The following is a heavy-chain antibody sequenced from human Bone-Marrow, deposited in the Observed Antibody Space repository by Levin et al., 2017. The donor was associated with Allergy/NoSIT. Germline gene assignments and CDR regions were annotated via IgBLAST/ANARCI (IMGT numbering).Heavy chain of an antibody. CDR1: GFPFSTYS. Sequence: GASVKVSCAGSGFPFSTYSFNWVRQAPGKGLEWVSSISSSGLSTYYADSLKGRFSGSRDNPKNSLYLQMNSLRADDTAVYYCAREGVVVGSDYYYYYMDVWGKGTTVTVSS. V-gene: IGHV3-21*01. CDR3: AREGVVVGSDYYYYYMDV. CDR2: ISSSGLST. J-gene: IGHJ6*03. D-gene: IGHD3-22*01.